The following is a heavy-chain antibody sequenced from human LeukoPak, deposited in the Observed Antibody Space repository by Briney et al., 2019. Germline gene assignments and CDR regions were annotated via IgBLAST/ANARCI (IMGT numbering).Heavy chain of an antibody. V-gene: IGHV3-23*01. CDR2: ITRSGDNT. CDR3: VSGSSANYDT. J-gene: IGHJ5*02. CDR1: GFTLSSYA. D-gene: IGHD4/OR15-4a*01. Sequence: GAALRLSCAASGFTLSSYAMCSVRQAPGKGLQWVSSITRSGDNTYYADSVKGRFTISRDNTKNILHLQVNSLRAEDTAVYYCVSGSSANYDTWGQGTLVTVSS.